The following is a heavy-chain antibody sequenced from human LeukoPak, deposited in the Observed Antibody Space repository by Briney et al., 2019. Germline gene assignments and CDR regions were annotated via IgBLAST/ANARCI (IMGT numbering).Heavy chain of an antibody. CDR2: ISGSGGST. D-gene: IGHD6-19*01. Sequence: GGSLRPSCAASGFTFSSYAMSWVRQAPGKGLEWVSAISGSGGSTYYADSVKGRFTISRDNSKNTLYLQMNSLRAEDTAVYYCAKVSGGSGWYDFDYWGQGTLVTVSS. J-gene: IGHJ4*02. CDR3: AKVSGGSGWYDFDY. V-gene: IGHV3-23*01. CDR1: GFTFSSYA.